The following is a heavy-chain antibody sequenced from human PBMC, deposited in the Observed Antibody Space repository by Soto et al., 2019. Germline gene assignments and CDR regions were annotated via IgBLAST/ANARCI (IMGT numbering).Heavy chain of an antibody. V-gene: IGHV4-30-4*01. J-gene: IGHJ4*02. Sequence: TSETLSLTCTVSGGSISSGDYYWSWIRQPPGKGLEWIGYIYYSGSTYYNPSLKSRVTISVDTSKNQFSLKLSSVTAADTAVYYCPRDSGYGSGTPFLDYWGQGTLVTVSS. CDR3: PRDSGYGSGTPFLDY. CDR2: IYYSGST. CDR1: GGSISSGDYY. D-gene: IGHD3-10*01.